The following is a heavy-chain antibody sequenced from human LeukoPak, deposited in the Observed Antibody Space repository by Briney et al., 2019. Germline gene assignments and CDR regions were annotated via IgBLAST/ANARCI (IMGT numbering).Heavy chain of an antibody. CDR1: GYTFTSYD. CDR3: ARGCYDILTGYYTLDY. CDR2: MNPNSGNT. J-gene: IGHJ4*02. Sequence: ASVKVSCKASGYTFTSYDINWVRQATGQGLERMGWMNPNSGNTGYAQKFQGRVTMTRNTSISTAYMELSSLRSEDTAVYYCARGCYDILTGYYTLDYWGQGTLVTVSS. V-gene: IGHV1-8*01. D-gene: IGHD3-9*01.